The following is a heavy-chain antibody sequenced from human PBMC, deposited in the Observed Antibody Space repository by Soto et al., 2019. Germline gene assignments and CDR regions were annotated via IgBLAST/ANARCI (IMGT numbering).Heavy chain of an antibody. CDR1: GGTFSSYA. Sequence: QVQLVQSGAEVKKPGSSVKVSCKASGGTFSSYAISWVRQAPGQGLEWMGGIIPLFGTANYAQKFQGRVTITADESTTTADMELSSVRSEDTAVYYCARDLKRYYDSSGYGYYYYGMDVWGQGTTVTVSS. V-gene: IGHV1-69*01. CDR2: IIPLFGTA. D-gene: IGHD3-22*01. J-gene: IGHJ6*02. CDR3: ARDLKRYYDSSGYGYYYYGMDV.